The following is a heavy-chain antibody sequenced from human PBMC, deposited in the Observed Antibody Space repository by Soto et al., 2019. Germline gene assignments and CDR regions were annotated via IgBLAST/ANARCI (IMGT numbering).Heavy chain of an antibody. CDR3: ARAGFGELPANP. V-gene: IGHV3-11*05. J-gene: IGHJ5*02. Sequence: PGGSLRLSCAASGFTFSDYYMSWIRQAPGKGLEWVSYISSSSSYTNYADSVKGRFTISRDNAKNSLYLQMNSLRAEDTAVYYCARAGFGELPANPWGQGTLVTVSS. CDR2: ISSSSSYT. D-gene: IGHD3-10*01. CDR1: GFTFSDYY.